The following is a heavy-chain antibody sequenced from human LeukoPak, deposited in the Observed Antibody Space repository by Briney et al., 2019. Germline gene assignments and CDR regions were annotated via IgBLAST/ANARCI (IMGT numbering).Heavy chain of an antibody. CDR2: IYYSGST. D-gene: IGHD3-22*01. CDR1: GGSISSSSYY. V-gene: IGHV4-39*01. Sequence: PSETLSLTCTVSGGSISSSSYYWGWIRQPPGKGLEWIGSIYYSGSTYYNPSLRSRVTLSVDTSKNQFSLKLSSVTAADTAVYYCATQLVVVIGYYFDYWGQGTLVTVSS. J-gene: IGHJ4*02. CDR3: ATQLVVVIGYYFDY.